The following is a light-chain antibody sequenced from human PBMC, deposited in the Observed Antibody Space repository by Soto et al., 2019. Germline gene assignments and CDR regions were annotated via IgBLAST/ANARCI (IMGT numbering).Light chain of an antibody. J-gene: IGKJ1*01. CDR2: WAS. CDR1: QSVLYSSNNKNY. Sequence: DIVMTQSPDSLAVSLGERATINCKSCQSVLYSSNNKNYLAWYQQKPGQPPKALIYWASTRESGVPDRFSGSGSGTDFTLTISSLQAEDVAVYYCQQYYTTPWTFGQGTKV. CDR3: QQYYTTPWT. V-gene: IGKV4-1*01.